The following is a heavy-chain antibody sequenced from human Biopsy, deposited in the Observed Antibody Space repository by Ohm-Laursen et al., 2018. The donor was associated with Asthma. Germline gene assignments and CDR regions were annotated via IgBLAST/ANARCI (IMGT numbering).Heavy chain of an antibody. CDR1: GFTFSNAW. D-gene: IGHD3-22*01. V-gene: IGHV3-7*01. Sequence: SLRLSCAASGFTFSNAWMSWVRQVPGRGLEWVANIKHDGSENNHADSVKGRFTISRDNSKNTLYLQMNSLRAEDTAVYYCASTTPSIVVVARAGAFDIWGQGTMVTVSS. CDR3: ASTTPSIVVVARAGAFDI. CDR2: IKHDGSEN. J-gene: IGHJ3*02.